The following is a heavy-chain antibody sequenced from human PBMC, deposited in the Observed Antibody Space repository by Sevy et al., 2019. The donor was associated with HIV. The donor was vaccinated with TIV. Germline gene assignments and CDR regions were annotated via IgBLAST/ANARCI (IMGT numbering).Heavy chain of an antibody. CDR3: AKGLGLYYYYAMDV. J-gene: IGHJ6*02. Sequence: GGSLRLSCAASGFNFDDYAMHWVRQAPGKGLEWVSGISWNSGSIGYADSVKGRFTISRDNAKKSLFLQMNSLRTEDMALHYCAKGLGLYYYYAMDVWGQGTTVTVSS. CDR1: GFNFDDYA. V-gene: IGHV3-9*03. CDR2: ISWNSGSI.